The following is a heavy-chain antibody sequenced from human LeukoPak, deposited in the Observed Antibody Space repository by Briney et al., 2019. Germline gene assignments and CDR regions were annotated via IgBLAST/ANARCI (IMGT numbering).Heavy chain of an antibody. CDR1: GGSFSGYY. D-gene: IGHD6-19*01. V-gene: IGHV4-34*01. CDR2: INHSGST. J-gene: IGHJ6*03. Sequence: SETLSLTCAVYGGSFSGYYWSWIRQPPGKGLEWIGEINHSGSTNYNPSLKSRVTMSVDTSKNQFSLRLSSVTAADTAVYYCARVRIAVAGTYFYYMDVWGKGTTVTVSS. CDR3: ARVRIAVAGTYFYYMDV.